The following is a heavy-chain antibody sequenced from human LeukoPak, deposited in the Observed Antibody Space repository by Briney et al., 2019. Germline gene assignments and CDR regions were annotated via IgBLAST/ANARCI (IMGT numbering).Heavy chain of an antibody. V-gene: IGHV4-38-2*01. CDR3: ARKVYSYGPPDAFDI. J-gene: IGHJ3*02. Sequence: SETLSLTCAVSGYFISSGYYWGWIRQPPGKGLEWIGSFYHSWSTYYNPSLKNRVTISVDTYKNQFSLKLSSVIAADTGVYYCARKVYSYGPPDAFDIWGQGTMVTVSS. CDR2: FYHSWST. D-gene: IGHD5-18*01. CDR1: GYFISSGYY.